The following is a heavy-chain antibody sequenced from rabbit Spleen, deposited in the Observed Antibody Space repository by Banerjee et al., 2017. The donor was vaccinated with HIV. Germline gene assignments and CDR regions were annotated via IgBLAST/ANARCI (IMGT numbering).Heavy chain of an antibody. J-gene: IGHJ4*01. V-gene: IGHV1S43*01. CDR2: IYTGSSGST. Sequence: QQQLEESGGGLVKPGGTLTLTCKVSGIDFSSWYYMCWVRQAPGKGLELIACIYTGSSGSTYYASWVNGRFTISSHNAQNTLYLQLNSLTAADTATYFCVRDQAGDADYGPYYLNLWGPGTLVTVS. CDR1: GIDFSSWYY. D-gene: IGHD2-1*01. CDR3: VRDQAGDADYGPYYLNL.